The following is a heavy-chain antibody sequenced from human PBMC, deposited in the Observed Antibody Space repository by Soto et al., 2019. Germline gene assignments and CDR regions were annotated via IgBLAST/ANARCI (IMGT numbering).Heavy chain of an antibody. CDR2: IYYSGST. CDR3: ARGEYYDFWSGYSNYYYYYMDV. D-gene: IGHD3-3*01. CDR1: GGSISSYY. Sequence: SETLSLTCTVSGGSISSYYWSWIRQPPGKGLERIGYIYYSGSTNYNPSLKSLVTISVDTSKNQFSLMLSSVTAADTAVYYCARGEYYDFWSGYSNYYYYYMDVWGKGTTVTVSS. V-gene: IGHV4-59*01. J-gene: IGHJ6*03.